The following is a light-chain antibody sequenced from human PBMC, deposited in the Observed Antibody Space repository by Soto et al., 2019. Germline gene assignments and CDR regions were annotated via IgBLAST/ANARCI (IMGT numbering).Light chain of an antibody. V-gene: IGKV3-20*01. CDR1: QTVSSNY. CDR3: QQYGTSPPWT. Sequence: EIVLTRSPASLSLSPGERATLSCRTSQTVSSNYLAWYQQKPGQAPRLLLYGASSRATGIPDRFRGSGSGTDFTLTISRLEPEDFAIYYCQQYGTSPPWTFGQGTKVEMK. J-gene: IGKJ1*01. CDR2: GAS.